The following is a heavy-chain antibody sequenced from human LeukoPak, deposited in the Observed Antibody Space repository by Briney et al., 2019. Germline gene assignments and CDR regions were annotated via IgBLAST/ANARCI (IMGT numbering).Heavy chain of an antibody. J-gene: IGHJ6*03. CDR2: IYYSGST. D-gene: IGHD5-18*01. V-gene: IGHV4-39*01. CDR1: GGSISSSSYY. CDR3: ARRGQLWSSYYYYMDV. Sequence: KTSETLSLTCTVSGGSISSSSYYWGWIRQPPGKGLEWIGSIYYSGSTCYNPSLKSRVTISVDTSKNQFSLKLSSVTAADTAVYYCARRGQLWSSYYYYMDVWGKGTTVTISS.